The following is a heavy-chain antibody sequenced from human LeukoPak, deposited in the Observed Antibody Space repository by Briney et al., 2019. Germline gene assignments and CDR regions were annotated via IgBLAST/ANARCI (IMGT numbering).Heavy chain of an antibody. D-gene: IGHD3-22*01. Sequence: PGGSLRLSCAASGFTFSSYSMSWVRQAPGKGLEWVSDISSSRSYIYYADSVKGRFIITRDNAKNSLYLQKNGLIADEAAEYYCARDRRPRDESTGYYSNYWGQGTLVTVSS. CDR2: ISSSRSYI. V-gene: IGHV3-21*05. CDR1: GFTFSSYS. CDR3: ARDRRPRDESTGYYSNY. J-gene: IGHJ4*02.